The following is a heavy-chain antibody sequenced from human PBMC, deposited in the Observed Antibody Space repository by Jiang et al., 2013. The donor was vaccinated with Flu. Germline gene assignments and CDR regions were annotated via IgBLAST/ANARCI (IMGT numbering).Heavy chain of an antibody. J-gene: IGHJ5*02. D-gene: IGHD2-2*02. CDR1: GYTFTSYY. CDR3: ARGGALGYCSSTSCYSFRPTYFWFDP. CDR2: INPSGGST. V-gene: IGHV1-46*01. Sequence: SGAEVKKPGASVKVSCKASGYTFTSYYIHWVRQAPGQGLEWMGVINPSGGSTSYTQKFQGWVTMTRDTSISTAYMELSRLRSDDTAVYYCARGGALGYCSSTSCYSFRPTYFWFDPWGQGTLVTVSS.